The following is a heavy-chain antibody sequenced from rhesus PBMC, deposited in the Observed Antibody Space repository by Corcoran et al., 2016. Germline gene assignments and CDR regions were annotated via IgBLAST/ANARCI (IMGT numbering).Heavy chain of an antibody. V-gene: IGHV3-28*02. CDR3: VQDGGV. CDR1: GFTFRNSW. Sequence: EVQLVESGGGLAKPGGSLILYCAACGFTFRNSWLYCVRQETGKGLEWITNSNSGSSNTYYADSVKGRFTISREDAKNTVKLQMNSLRPEDTAVYYCVQDGGVWGPVVLVTVSS. CDR2: SNSGSSNT. J-gene: IGHJ5-1*01.